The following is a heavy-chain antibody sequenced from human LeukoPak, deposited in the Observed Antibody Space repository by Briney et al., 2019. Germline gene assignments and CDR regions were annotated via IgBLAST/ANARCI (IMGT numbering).Heavy chain of an antibody. CDR2: ISWNSGSI. CDR3: AKGPMIAGDYFDY. V-gene: IGHV3-9*01. J-gene: IGHJ4*02. CDR1: GFTFDDYA. Sequence: QSGGSLRLSCAASGFTFDDYAMHWVRQAPGKGLEWVSGISWNSGSIGYADSVKGRFTISRDYAKNSLYLQMNSLRAEDTALYYCAKGPMIAGDYFDYWGQGTLVTVSS. D-gene: IGHD3-22*01.